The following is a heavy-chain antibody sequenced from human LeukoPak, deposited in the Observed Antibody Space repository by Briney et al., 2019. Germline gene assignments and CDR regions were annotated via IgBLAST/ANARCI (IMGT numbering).Heavy chain of an antibody. Sequence: PSEXLSLTCTVSGGSISSYYWSWLRQPPGKGLEGIGYIYYSGSTNYNPSLKSRVTISVDTSKNQFSLKLSSVTAADTAVYYCARDLRGGSGSYYLYYYYMDVWGKGTTVTVSS. CDR3: ARDLRGGSGSYYLYYYYMDV. D-gene: IGHD3-10*01. CDR2: IYYSGST. J-gene: IGHJ6*03. V-gene: IGHV4-59*01. CDR1: GGSISSYY.